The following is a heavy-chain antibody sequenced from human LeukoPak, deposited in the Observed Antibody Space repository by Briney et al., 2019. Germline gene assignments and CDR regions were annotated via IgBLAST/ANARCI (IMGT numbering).Heavy chain of an antibody. CDR3: AKGKQWLTDFDY. CDR1: GFTFSSYA. CDR2: ISGSGGST. Sequence: GGSLRLSCAASGFTFSSYAMSWVRQAPGKGLEWVSAISGSGGSTYYADSAKGRFTISRDNSKNTLYLQMNSLRAEDTAVYYCAKGKQWLTDFDYWGQGTLVTVSS. V-gene: IGHV3-23*01. D-gene: IGHD6-19*01. J-gene: IGHJ4*02.